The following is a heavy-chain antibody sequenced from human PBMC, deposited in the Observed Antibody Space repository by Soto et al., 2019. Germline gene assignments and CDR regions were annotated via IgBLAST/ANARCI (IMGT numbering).Heavy chain of an antibody. V-gene: IGHV4-34*01. Sequence: PSETLSLTCAVYGGSFSGYYWTWIRQPPGKGLEWIGEINDSGSTNYNPSLKSRVTMSVDTSKNQFSLELSSVTAADTAVYYCARSIRSHRRRYSGYERYYYYGMDVWGQGTTVTVSS. D-gene: IGHD5-12*01. CDR2: INDSGST. J-gene: IGHJ6*02. CDR3: ARSIRSHRRRYSGYERYYYYGMDV. CDR1: GGSFSGYY.